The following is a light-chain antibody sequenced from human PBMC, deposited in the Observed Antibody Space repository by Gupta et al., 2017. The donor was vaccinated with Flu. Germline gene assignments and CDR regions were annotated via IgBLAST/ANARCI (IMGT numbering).Light chain of an antibody. CDR2: ENN. CDR1: SSNIGNNY. CDR3: GTWDTNLSAVL. J-gene: IGLJ2*01. Sequence: KVTISCSGSSSNIGNNYVSWYQHLPGTAPKLLIYENNKRPSGIPDRFSGSKSGTSATLGITGLQTGDEADYYCGTWDTNLSAVLLGGGTKLTVL. V-gene: IGLV1-51*02.